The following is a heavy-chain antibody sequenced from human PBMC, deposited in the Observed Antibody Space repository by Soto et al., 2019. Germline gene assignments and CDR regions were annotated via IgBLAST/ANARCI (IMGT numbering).Heavy chain of an antibody. D-gene: IGHD1-26*01. CDR1: GGTFSSYA. Sequence: ASVKVSCKASGGTFSSYAISWVRQAPGQGLEWMGGIIPIFGTANYAQKFQGRVTITADESTSTAYMELSSLRSEDTAVYYCARVGAAGTYSGSYFYDYWGQGTMVTVYS. CDR2: IIPIFGTA. V-gene: IGHV1-69*13. CDR3: ARVGAAGTYSGSYFYDY. J-gene: IGHJ4*02.